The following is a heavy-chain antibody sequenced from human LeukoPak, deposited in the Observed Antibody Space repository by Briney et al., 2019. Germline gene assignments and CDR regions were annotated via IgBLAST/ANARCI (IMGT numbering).Heavy chain of an antibody. CDR2: MNPNSGNT. V-gene: IGHV1-8*01. CDR3: ARGLYSSSQLDS. D-gene: IGHD6-6*01. J-gene: IGHJ4*02. Sequence: ASVKVSCKASGYTFTSYDINWVRQATGQGLEWMGWMNPNSGNTGYAQRFQGRVAMTWNTSISTAYMDLSSLRSEDSAVYYCARGLYSSSQLDSWGLGTLVTVSS. CDR1: GYTFTSYD.